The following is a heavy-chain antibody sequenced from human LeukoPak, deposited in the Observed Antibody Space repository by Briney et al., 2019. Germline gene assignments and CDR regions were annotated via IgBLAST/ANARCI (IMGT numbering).Heavy chain of an antibody. J-gene: IGHJ3*01. CDR1: GFSLITSGVG. D-gene: IGHD3-16*01. CDR3: AHIMITYGGVLRDDAFDV. Sequence: SGPALLNPTQTLTLTCTFSGFSLITSGVGVGWIRQSPGKALEWVAIIYWDNDNRYSPYLRNRLTIAKDTSNNQVVLVMTNMDPVDTATYFCAHIMITYGGVLRDDAFDVWGPGTVVTVSP. CDR2: IYWDNDN. V-gene: IGHV2-5*02.